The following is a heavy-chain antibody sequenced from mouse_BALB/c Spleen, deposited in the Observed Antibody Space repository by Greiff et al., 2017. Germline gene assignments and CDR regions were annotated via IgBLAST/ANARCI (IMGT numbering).Heavy chain of an antibody. V-gene: IGHV1-14*01. CDR1: GYTFTSYV. J-gene: IGHJ4*01. D-gene: IGHD1-1*02. CDR2: INPYNDGT. Sequence: EVQRVESGPELVKPGASVKMSCKASGYTFTSYVMHWVKQKPGQGLEWIGYINPYNDGTKYNEKFKGKATLTSDKSSSTAYMELSSLTSEDSAVYYCARYGLEGAMDYWGQGTSVTVSS. CDR3: ARYGLEGAMDY.